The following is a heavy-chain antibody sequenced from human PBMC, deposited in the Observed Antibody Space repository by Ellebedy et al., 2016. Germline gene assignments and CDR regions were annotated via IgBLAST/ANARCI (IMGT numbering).Heavy chain of an antibody. CDR1: GFTFSSYS. V-gene: IGHV3-21*01. CDR3: ARVIEGQQLVRGSYFQH. Sequence: GGSLRLSCAASGFTFSSYSMNWVRQAPGKGLEWVSSISSSSSYIYYADSVKGRFTISRDNAKNSLYLQMNSLRDEDTAVYYCARVIEGQQLVRGSYFQHWGQGTLVIVSS. CDR2: ISSSSSYI. D-gene: IGHD6-13*01. J-gene: IGHJ1*01.